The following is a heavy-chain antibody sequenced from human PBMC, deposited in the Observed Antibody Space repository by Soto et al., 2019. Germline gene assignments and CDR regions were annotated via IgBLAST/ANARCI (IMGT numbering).Heavy chain of an antibody. J-gene: IGHJ4*02. V-gene: IGHV3-23*01. CDR1: GFTFSSYA. D-gene: IGHD6-6*01. CDR2: ISGSGGST. CDR3: AAGAARPVVRKYFDY. Sequence: LRLSCAASGFTFSSYAMSWVRQAPGKGLEWVSAISGSGGSTYYADSVKGRFTISRDNSKNTLYLQMNSLRAEDTAVYYCAAGAARPVVRKYFDYWGQGTLVTVSS.